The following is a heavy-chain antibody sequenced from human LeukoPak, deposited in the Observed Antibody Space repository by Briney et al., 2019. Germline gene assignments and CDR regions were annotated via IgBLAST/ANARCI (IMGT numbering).Heavy chain of an antibody. CDR2: ISSSSSYI. D-gene: IGHD5-24*01. CDR3: ARDPSLGDGYKPFDY. V-gene: IGHV3-21*01. CDR1: GFTFSSYS. J-gene: IGHJ4*02. Sequence: GGSLRLSCAASGFTFSSYSMNWVRQAPGKGLEWVSSISSSSSYIYYADSVKGRFTISRDNAKNSLYLQMNSLRAEGTAVYYCARDPSLGDGYKPFDYWGQGTLVTVSS.